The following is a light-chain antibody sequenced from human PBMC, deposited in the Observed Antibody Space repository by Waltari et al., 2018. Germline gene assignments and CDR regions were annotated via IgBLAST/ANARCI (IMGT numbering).Light chain of an antibody. CDR2: DDS. Sequence: SYILTQPPSVSVAPGQAASITCGGADIGGRSVHWYQQRPGQAPILLVFDDSDRPSGIPDRFSGSRSGNTATLTISRVEAGDEADYFCHLWDGLLDHVVFGGGTKLTVL. CDR1: DIGGRS. V-gene: IGLV3-21*02. J-gene: IGLJ2*01. CDR3: HLWDGLLDHVV.